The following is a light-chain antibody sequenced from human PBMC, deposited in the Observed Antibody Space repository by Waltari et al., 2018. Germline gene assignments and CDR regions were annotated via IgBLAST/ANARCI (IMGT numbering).Light chain of an antibody. J-gene: IGKJ4*01. CDR1: QSILYRASNRNA. CDR2: WAA. Sequence: DIVMTPSPDSLSVSLGERAPITCTSSQSILYRASNRNALAWYQQKPGQPPKLLFFWAATRESGAPDRFSVSGSGTDFTLTISSLQAEDVAVYYCQQYYNAPLTFGGGTKVEIK. V-gene: IGKV4-1*01. CDR3: QQYYNAPLT.